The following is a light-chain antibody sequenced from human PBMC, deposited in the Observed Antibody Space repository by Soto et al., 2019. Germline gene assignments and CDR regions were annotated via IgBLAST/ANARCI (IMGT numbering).Light chain of an antibody. CDR2: EGS. Sequence: QSALTQPASVSGSPGQSITISCTGTSSDVGSYNLVSWYQQHPGKAPKLMIYEGSKRPSGVSNRFSGSKSGNTASLTISGLPAEDEADYYCCSYAGSSRVFGGGTKLTVL. V-gene: IGLV2-23*01. J-gene: IGLJ3*02. CDR1: SSDVGSYNL. CDR3: CSYAGSSRV.